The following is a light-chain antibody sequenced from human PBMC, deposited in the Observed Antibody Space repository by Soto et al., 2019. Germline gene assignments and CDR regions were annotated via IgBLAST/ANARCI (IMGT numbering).Light chain of an antibody. J-gene: IGLJ3*02. CDR2: EVN. CDR1: SSDLGSYNY. V-gene: IGLV2-14*01. Sequence: QSALTQPASVSGSPGQSSTISCAGTSSDLGSYNYVAWYQHHPGKVPKLILYEVNNRPSGISNRFSGSKSGNTASLTISGLQSEDEADYYCISYTNSRSMLFGGGTKVTVL. CDR3: ISYTNSRSML.